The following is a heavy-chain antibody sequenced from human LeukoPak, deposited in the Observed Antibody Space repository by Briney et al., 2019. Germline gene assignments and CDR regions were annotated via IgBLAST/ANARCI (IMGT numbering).Heavy chain of an antibody. CDR2: ISGSGGST. Sequence: AGGSLRLSCAASGFTFSDYYMSWIRQAPGKGLEWVSAISGSGGSTYYADSVKGRFTISRDNSKNTLYLQMNSLRAEDTAVYYCAKGGSSWAPYYFDYWGQGTLVTVSS. V-gene: IGHV3-23*01. J-gene: IGHJ4*02. CDR1: GFTFSDYY. D-gene: IGHD6-13*01. CDR3: AKGGSSWAPYYFDY.